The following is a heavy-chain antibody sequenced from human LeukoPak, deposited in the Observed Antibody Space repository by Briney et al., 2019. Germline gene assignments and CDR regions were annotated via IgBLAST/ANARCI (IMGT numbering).Heavy chain of an antibody. D-gene: IGHD2-15*01. V-gene: IGHV4-59*01. CDR3: ARIRAATLNWFDP. CDR2: IYYSGST. J-gene: IGHJ5*02. Sequence: SETLSLTCTVSGGSISSYYWSWIRQPPGKGLEWIGYIYYSGSTNYNPSLKSRVTISVDTSKNQFSLKLSSVTAADTAVYYCARIRAATLNWFDPWGQGTLVTVSS. CDR1: GGSISSYY.